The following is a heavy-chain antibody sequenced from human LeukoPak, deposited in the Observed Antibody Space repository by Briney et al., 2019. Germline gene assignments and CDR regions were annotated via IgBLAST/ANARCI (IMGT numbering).Heavy chain of an antibody. CDR3: ANIPQSSGWYEYFQH. CDR1: GGSISSSSYY. J-gene: IGHJ1*01. CDR2: IYYSGST. V-gene: IGHV4-39*01. D-gene: IGHD6-19*01. Sequence: PSETLSLTCTVSGGSISSSSYYWSWIRQPPGKGLEWIGSIYYSGSTYYNPSPKSRVTISADTSKNQFSLKLSSVTAADTAVYYCANIPQSSGWYEYFQHWGQGTLVTVSS.